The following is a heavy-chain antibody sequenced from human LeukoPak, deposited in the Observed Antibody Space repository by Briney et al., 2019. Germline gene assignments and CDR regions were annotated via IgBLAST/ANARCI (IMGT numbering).Heavy chain of an antibody. CDR1: GFTFENYA. Sequence: GGSLRLSCTPSGFTFENYAMHWVRQAPGKGLEWVANIKQDGSERYYVDSVKGRFTISRDNAKNSLYLQMNSLRAEDTAVYYCVRVGRDGYTLDYWGQGTLVTVSS. CDR2: IKQDGSER. J-gene: IGHJ4*02. CDR3: VRVGRDGYTLDY. D-gene: IGHD5-24*01. V-gene: IGHV3-7*01.